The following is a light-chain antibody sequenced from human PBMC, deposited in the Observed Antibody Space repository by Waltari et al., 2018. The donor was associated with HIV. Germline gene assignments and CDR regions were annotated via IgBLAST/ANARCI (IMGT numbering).Light chain of an antibody. V-gene: IGKV3-11*01. CDR2: DAT. CDR3: LQHNSYPWT. Sequence: EIVLTQSPATLSLSPGERATLYCRASQSVSNYFAWYQQKPGQAPRLLIYDATTRAIGIPARFSGSGSGTDFTLTISSLEPEDFATYYCLQHNSYPWTFGQGTKVEIK. CDR1: QSVSNY. J-gene: IGKJ1*01.